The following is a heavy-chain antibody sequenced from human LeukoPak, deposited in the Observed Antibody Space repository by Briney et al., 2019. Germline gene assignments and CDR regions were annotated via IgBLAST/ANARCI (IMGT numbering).Heavy chain of an antibody. CDR2: ISGSGGGT. D-gene: IGHD1-26*01. V-gene: IGHV3-23*01. CDR1: GFTFSSYG. J-gene: IGHJ4*02. CDR3: AKDLGRYRNNYFDY. Sequence: GRSLRLSCAASGFTFSSYGMHWVRQAPEKGLEWVATISGSGGGTYYADSVKGRFTISRDDSKNTLYLQMNSLRAEDTAVYYCAKDLGRYRNNYFDYWGQGTLVTVSS.